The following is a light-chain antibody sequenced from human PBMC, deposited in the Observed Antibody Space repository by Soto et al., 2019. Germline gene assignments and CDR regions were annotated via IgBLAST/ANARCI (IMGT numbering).Light chain of an antibody. CDR3: QQYGSSPPKYT. J-gene: IGKJ2*01. V-gene: IGKV3-20*01. Sequence: EIVLTQSPGTLSLSPGERATLSCRASQSVSSSYLAWYQQKPGQATRLLIYGASSRATGIPDTFSGSGSGTDFTLTISRLEPEDFAVYYCQQYGSSPPKYTFGQGTKLEIK. CDR1: QSVSSSY. CDR2: GAS.